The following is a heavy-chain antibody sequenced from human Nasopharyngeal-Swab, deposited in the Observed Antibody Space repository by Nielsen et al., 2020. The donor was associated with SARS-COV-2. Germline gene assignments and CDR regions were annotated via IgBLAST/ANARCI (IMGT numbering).Heavy chain of an antibody. CDR1: GGSISSYY. D-gene: IGHD2-2*01. CDR2: IYYSGST. CDR3: ARVGVVVPAAIVDYYYYMDV. Sequence: SETLSLTCTVSGGSISSYYWSWIRQPPGKGLEWIGYIYYSGSTNYNPSLKSRVTISVDTSKNQFSLKLSSVTAADTAVYYRARVGVVVPAAIVDYYYYMDVWGKGTTVTVSS. V-gene: IGHV4-59*01. J-gene: IGHJ6*03.